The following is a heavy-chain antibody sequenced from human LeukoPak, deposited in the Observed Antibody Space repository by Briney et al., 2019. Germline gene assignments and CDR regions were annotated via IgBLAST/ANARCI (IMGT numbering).Heavy chain of an antibody. V-gene: IGHV1-8*03. J-gene: IGHJ3*02. Sequence: GASVKVSCKASGYTFTSYDINWVRQATGQGLEWMGWMNPHSGNTGYAQKFQGRVTITRNTSISTAYMELSSLRSEDTAVYYCAREVRVGATTAFDIWGQGTMVTVSS. CDR3: AREVRVGATTAFDI. D-gene: IGHD1-26*01. CDR2: MNPHSGNT. CDR1: GYTFTSYD.